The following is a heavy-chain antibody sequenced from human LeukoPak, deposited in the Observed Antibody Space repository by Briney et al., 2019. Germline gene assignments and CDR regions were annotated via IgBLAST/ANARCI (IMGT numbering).Heavy chain of an antibody. D-gene: IGHD5-12*01. Sequence: GGSLRLSCAASGFTFSTYWMSWVRQAPGKGLEWVANIRQDGSDKYYVDSVKGRFTISRDNAKNSLYLQMYGLRADDTAVYYCARDGFVVATGHTPYFDYWGQGTLVTVSS. CDR3: ARDGFVVATGHTPYFDY. J-gene: IGHJ4*02. V-gene: IGHV3-7*01. CDR1: GFTFSTYW. CDR2: IRQDGSDK.